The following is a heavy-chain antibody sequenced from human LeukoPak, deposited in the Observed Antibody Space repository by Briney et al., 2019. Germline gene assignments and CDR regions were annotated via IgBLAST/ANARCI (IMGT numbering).Heavy chain of an antibody. CDR2: VNSDGSST. CDR3: ARGRYYGMDV. J-gene: IGHJ6*02. CDR1: GFTFTSYW. Sequence: HTGGSLRLSCAASGFTFTSYWMHWVRQAPGKGLVWVSRVNSDGSSTTYADSVKGRFTISRDNAKNTLYLQMNSLRAEDTAVYYCARGRYYGMDVWGQGTTVTVSS. V-gene: IGHV3-74*01.